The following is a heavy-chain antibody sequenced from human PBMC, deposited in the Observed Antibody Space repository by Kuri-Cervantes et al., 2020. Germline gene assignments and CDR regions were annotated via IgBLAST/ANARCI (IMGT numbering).Heavy chain of an antibody. J-gene: IGHJ4*02. CDR2: IYYSGST. Sequence: SETLSLTCTVSGGSISSRSYYWGWIRQPPGKGLEWIGSIYYSGSTYYNPSLKSRVTISVDTSKNQSSLKLSSVTAADTAVYYCARVIAAAGLTFDYWGQGTLVTVSS. V-gene: IGHV4-39*07. CDR3: ARVIAAAGLTFDY. D-gene: IGHD6-13*01. CDR1: GGSISSRSYY.